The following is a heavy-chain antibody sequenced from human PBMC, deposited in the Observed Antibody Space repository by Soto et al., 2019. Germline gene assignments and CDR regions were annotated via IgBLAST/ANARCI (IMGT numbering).Heavy chain of an antibody. D-gene: IGHD3-22*01. V-gene: IGHV4-34*01. CDR2: INHSGST. CDR1: GGSFSGYY. Sequence: SETLSLTCAVYGGSFSGYYWSWIRQPPGKGLEWIGEINHSGSTNYNPSLKSRVTISVDTSKNQFSLKLSSVTAADTAVYYCARVRRYYDSSGYCLDYWGQGTLVTAPQ. J-gene: IGHJ4*02. CDR3: ARVRRYYDSSGYCLDY.